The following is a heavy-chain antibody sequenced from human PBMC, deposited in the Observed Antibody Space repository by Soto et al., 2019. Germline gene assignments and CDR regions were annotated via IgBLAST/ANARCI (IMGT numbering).Heavy chain of an antibody. CDR1: GFTFSGYT. Sequence: QVQLVESGGGVVQPGRSLRLSCAASGFTFSGYTMHWVRQAPGKGLEWMAVISNDGSNKYYADSVKGRFTISRDNSNNTLYLQMSGRRAEDTAMYYCARDQGDLVSLVRGVIFRDDWYFDLWGRGTLVTVSS. CDR3: ARDQGDLVSLVRGVIFRDDWYFDL. CDR2: ISNDGSNK. D-gene: IGHD3-10*01. J-gene: IGHJ2*01. V-gene: IGHV3-30-3*01.